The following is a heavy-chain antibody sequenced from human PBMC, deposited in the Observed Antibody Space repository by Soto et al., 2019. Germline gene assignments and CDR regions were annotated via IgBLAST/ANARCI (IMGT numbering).Heavy chain of an antibody. Sequence: GGSLRLSCAASGFTVSSNYMSWVRQAPGKGLEWVSVIYSGGNTYYADSVKGRFTISRGNSKNTLYLQMNSLRAEDTAVYYCARDYYGSGSSSFDYWGHGTLVTVSS. CDR2: IYSGGNT. CDR3: ARDYYGSGSSSFDY. CDR1: GFTVSSNY. V-gene: IGHV3-53*01. D-gene: IGHD3-10*01. J-gene: IGHJ4*01.